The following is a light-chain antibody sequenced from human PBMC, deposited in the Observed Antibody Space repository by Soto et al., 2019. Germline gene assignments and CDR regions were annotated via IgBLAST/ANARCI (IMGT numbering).Light chain of an antibody. V-gene: IGKV1-5*03. CDR1: QSISSW. CDR3: QQYHSYPCT. CDR2: KAS. Sequence: DIQMTQSPSTLSASVGDRVTITCRASQSISSWLAWYQQKPGKAPKLLIYKASSLESGVPSRFSGSGSGTEFTLTISSLQPDDFATYYCQQYHSYPCTFGQGTRLDIK. J-gene: IGKJ2*02.